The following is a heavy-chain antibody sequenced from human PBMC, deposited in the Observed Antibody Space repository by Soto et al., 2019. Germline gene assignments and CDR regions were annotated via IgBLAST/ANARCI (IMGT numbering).Heavy chain of an antibody. Sequence: QVQLQQWGAGLLKPSETLSLTCAVYGGSFSGYYWSWIRQPPGKGLEWIGEINQSGSTNYNPSLKSRVTISVDTSKNQFSRKLNSVTAADTAVYYCARTYSSSWSPFDYWGQGTLVTVSS. J-gene: IGHJ4*02. D-gene: IGHD6-13*01. CDR2: INQSGST. CDR3: ARTYSSSWSPFDY. V-gene: IGHV4-34*01. CDR1: GGSFSGYY.